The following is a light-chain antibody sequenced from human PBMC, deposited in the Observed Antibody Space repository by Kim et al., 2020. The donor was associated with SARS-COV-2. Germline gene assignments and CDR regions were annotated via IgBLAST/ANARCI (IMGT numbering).Light chain of an antibody. Sequence: VTISRTGSSSNIGAGYDVHWYQQLPGTAPNLPSCGNSTRPSGVPDRFSGSKSGTSASLAITGLQAEDEADYYCQSYDSSLSGSKVFGGGTQLTVL. J-gene: IGLJ3*02. V-gene: IGLV1-40*01. CDR2: GNS. CDR1: SSNIGAGYD. CDR3: QSYDSSLSGSKV.